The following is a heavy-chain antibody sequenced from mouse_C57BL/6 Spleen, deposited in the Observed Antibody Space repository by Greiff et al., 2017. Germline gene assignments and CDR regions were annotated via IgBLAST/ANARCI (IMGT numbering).Heavy chain of an antibody. D-gene: IGHD1-1*01. CDR3: ARKALTTVVGNYAMDY. J-gene: IGHJ4*01. V-gene: IGHV2-2*01. CDR2: IWSGGST. Sequence: VQLQQSGPGLVQPSQSLSITCTVSGFSLTSYGVHWVRQSPGKGLEWLGVIWSGGSTDYNAAFISRLSISKDNSKSQVFFKMNSLQADDTAIYYCARKALTTVVGNYAMDYWGQGTSVTVSS. CDR1: GFSLTSYG.